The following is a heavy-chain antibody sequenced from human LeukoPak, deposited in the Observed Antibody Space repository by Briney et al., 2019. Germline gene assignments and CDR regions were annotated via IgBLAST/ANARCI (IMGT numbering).Heavy chain of an antibody. V-gene: IGHV3-21*06. Sequence: GGSLRLSCAASGFTFSSYNMIWVRQAPGKGLEWVSSISSSATYIYYTDSLKGRFTISRDNAKNSLYLQMNSLRAEDTAVYYCARASLDSSFDPWGQGTLVTVSS. J-gene: IGHJ5*02. CDR2: ISSSATYI. CDR3: ARASLDSSFDP. D-gene: IGHD3-16*01. CDR1: GFTFSSYN.